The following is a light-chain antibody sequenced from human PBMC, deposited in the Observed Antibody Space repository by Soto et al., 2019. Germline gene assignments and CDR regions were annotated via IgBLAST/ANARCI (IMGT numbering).Light chain of an antibody. J-gene: IGLJ1*01. V-gene: IGLV1-44*01. CDR1: SSNIGSNT. CDR2: SNI. Sequence: QSVLTQPPSASGTPGQGVTISCSGSSSNIGSNTVDWYQQFPGTAPKLLIYSNIKRPSGVPDRFSGSKSVTSASLAIRGLQSEDEADYFCATWDGSLSAYVFGTGTKVTVL. CDR3: ATWDGSLSAYV.